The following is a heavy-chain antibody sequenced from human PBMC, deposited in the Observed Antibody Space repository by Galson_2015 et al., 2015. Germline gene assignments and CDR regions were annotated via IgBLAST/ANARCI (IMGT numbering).Heavy chain of an antibody. D-gene: IGHD4-17*01. CDR2: ISDDERTT. J-gene: IGHJ3*02. CDR1: GFSLSAFW. Sequence: SLRLSRAVSGFSLSAFWIHWARQAPGKGLVWVSRISDDERTTTYADSVKGRFTISRDNAKNTVYLQMNSPRVEDTAIYYCARVRVTRTGTWGFDIWGQGTMATVSS. CDR3: ARVRVTRTGTWGFDI. V-gene: IGHV3-74*01.